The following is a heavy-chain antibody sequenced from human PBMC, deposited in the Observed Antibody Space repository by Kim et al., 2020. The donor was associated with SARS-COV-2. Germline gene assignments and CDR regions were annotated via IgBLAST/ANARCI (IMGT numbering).Heavy chain of an antibody. V-gene: IGHV1-69*13. CDR2: IIPIFGTA. CDR1: GGTFSSYA. D-gene: IGHD5-18*01. J-gene: IGHJ6*02. Sequence: SVKVSCKASGGTFSSYAISWVRQAPGQGLEWMGGIIPIFGTANYAQKFQGRVTITADESTSTAYMELSSLRSEDTAVYYCAGYGYGQYYYYYYGMDVWGQGTTVTVSS. CDR3: AGYGYGQYYYYYYGMDV.